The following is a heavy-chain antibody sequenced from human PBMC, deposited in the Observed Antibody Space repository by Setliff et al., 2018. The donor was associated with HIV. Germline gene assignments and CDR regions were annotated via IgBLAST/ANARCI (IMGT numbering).Heavy chain of an antibody. CDR1: GYTFASQS. CDR2: INPSGGST. CDR3: ARDPAPSSSASYFQH. Sequence: ASVKVSCKASGYTFASQSIHWVRQAPGQGFEWMGVINPSGGSTGYAEKFQGRVTMTRDTSTSTVYMELSSLRSEDTAVYYCARDPAPSSSASYFQHWGQGTQVTVSS. J-gene: IGHJ1*01. V-gene: IGHV1-46*01. D-gene: IGHD6-6*01.